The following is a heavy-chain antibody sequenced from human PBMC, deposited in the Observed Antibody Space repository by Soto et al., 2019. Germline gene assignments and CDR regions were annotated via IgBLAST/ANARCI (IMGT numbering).Heavy chain of an antibody. V-gene: IGHV4-39*01. J-gene: IGHJ4*02. CDR2: IEYSGVS. Sequence: PSEPLSLTCRVSGCFITNPDSYWVWHGPPPGRGLEWIGSIEYSGVSKYNPTIMSRVTIAGGTSNNQFSLRLTSVTAVDTAVYYCARRTPFYDSESYRFDYWGQGALVTVSS. CDR3: ARRTPFYDSESYRFDY. CDR1: GCFITNPDSY. D-gene: IGHD3-10*01.